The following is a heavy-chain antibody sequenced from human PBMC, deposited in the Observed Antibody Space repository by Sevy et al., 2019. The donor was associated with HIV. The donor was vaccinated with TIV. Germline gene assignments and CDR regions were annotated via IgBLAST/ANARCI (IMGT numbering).Heavy chain of an antibody. Sequence: ASVKVSCKASGYTFTSYGISWVRQAPGQGLEWMGWISAYNGNTNYAQMLQGRVTMTTDTSTSTAYMELRSLRSDDTAVYYCARDEVRGSSWYSYYYYYGMDVWGQGTTVTVSS. V-gene: IGHV1-18*01. J-gene: IGHJ6*02. CDR2: ISAYNGNT. CDR1: GYTFTSYG. CDR3: ARDEVRGSSWYSYYYYYGMDV. D-gene: IGHD6-13*01.